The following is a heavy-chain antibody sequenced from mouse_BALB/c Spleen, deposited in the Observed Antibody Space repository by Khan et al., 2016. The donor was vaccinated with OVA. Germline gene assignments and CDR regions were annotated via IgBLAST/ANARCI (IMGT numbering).Heavy chain of an antibody. V-gene: IGHV1S56*01. CDR2: IFPGDGTT. CDR1: GYTFTSYD. J-gene: IGHJ4*01. CDR3: ARRRRSMDY. Sequence: QVQLQQPGAEVVKSGASVKLSCKASGYTFTSYDLNWVRQRPEQGLEWIGWIFPGDGTTKYNEKFRGKATLTTDKSSSTAYIQLSRLTSEDSAVXFCARRRRSMDYWGQGTSVTVSS.